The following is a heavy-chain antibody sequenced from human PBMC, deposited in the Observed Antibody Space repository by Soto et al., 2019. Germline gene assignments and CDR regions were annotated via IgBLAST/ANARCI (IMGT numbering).Heavy chain of an antibody. V-gene: IGHV2-70*13. Sequence: SGPTLVNPTQTLTLTCTFSGFSITTRAMCVSWIRQPPGKALEWLALIDWADDKYYSTSLKTRLTISKDTSKNQVVLTMTNVDPFDTATYYCARIHGPGGTYDLDYGGQGPLVTVS. J-gene: IGHJ4*02. CDR3: ARIHGPGGTYDLDY. CDR1: GFSITTRAMC. D-gene: IGHD5-12*01. CDR2: IDWADDK.